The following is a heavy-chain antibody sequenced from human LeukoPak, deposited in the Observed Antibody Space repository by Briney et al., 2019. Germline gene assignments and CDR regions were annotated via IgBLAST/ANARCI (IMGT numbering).Heavy chain of an antibody. V-gene: IGHV3-23*01. CDR1: GFTFSSYA. CDR3: ARIYYYDSSGYKYYFDY. J-gene: IGHJ4*02. CDR2: ISGSGGNT. D-gene: IGHD3-22*01. Sequence: GGSLRLSCVASGFTFSSYAMAWFRQAPGKGLEWVSVISGSGGNTYNADSVKGRFTISRDNSKNMLYLQMNSLRAEDTAVYYCARIYYYDSSGYKYYFDYWGQGTPVTVSS.